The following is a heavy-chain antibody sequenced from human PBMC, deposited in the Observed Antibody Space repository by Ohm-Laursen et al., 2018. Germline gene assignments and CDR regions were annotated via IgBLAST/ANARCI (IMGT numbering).Heavy chain of an antibody. CDR1: GGTFSSYA. CDR2: IIPIFGTA. CDR3: ARESRVRGVIKARYFDY. Sequence: GASVKVSCKASGGTFSSYAISWVRQAPGQGLEWMGGIIPIFGTANYAQKFQGRVTITADESTSTAYMELSSLRSEDTAVYYCARESRVRGVIKARYFDYWGQGILVTVSS. D-gene: IGHD3-10*01. V-gene: IGHV1-69*13. J-gene: IGHJ4*02.